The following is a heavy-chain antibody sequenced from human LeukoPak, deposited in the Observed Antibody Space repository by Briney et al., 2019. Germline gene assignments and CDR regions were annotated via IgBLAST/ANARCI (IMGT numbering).Heavy chain of an antibody. D-gene: IGHD5-12*01. Sequence: GGSLRLSCAASGFIFSGNWMSWVRQAPGKGLEWVSSISVSGDSTYYADSVKGRFTISRDNSKNTLYLQMSSLRAEDAAVYYCAKDPPTIVAYRAFDIWGQGTMVTVSS. CDR1: GFIFSGNW. V-gene: IGHV3-23*01. CDR3: AKDPPTIVAYRAFDI. J-gene: IGHJ3*02. CDR2: ISVSGDST.